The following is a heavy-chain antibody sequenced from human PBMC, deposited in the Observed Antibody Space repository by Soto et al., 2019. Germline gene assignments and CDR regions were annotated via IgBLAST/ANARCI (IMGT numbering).Heavy chain of an antibody. CDR3: ARAGTTVTTLSY. Sequence: KTSETLSLTCTVSGGSISSCGYYWSWIRQHPGKGLEWIGYIYYSGSTYYNPSLKSRVTISVDTSKNQFSLKLSSVTAADTAVYYCARAGTTVTTLSYWGQGTLVTVSS. CDR2: IYYSGST. V-gene: IGHV4-31*03. CDR1: GGSISSCGYY. J-gene: IGHJ4*02. D-gene: IGHD4-17*01.